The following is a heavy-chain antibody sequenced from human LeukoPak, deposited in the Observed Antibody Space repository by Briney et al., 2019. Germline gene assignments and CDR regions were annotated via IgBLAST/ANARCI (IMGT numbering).Heavy chain of an antibody. CDR3: ARDSATVLLPYYYYMDV. J-gene: IGHJ6*03. CDR2: ISAYNGNT. V-gene: IGHV1-18*01. D-gene: IGHD4-17*01. Sequence: ASVRVSCKASGYTFTSYGISWVRQAPGQGLEWMGWISAYNGNTNYAQKLQGRVTMTTDTSTSTAYMELSSLRSDDTAVYYCARDSATVLLPYYYYMDVWGKGTTVTVSS. CDR1: GYTFTSYG.